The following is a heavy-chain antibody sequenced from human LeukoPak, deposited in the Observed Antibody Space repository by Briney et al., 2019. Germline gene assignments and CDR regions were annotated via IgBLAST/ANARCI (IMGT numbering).Heavy chain of an antibody. J-gene: IGHJ4*02. CDR3: AKDGSYDYVWGSYTRFDY. V-gene: IGHV3-23*01. D-gene: IGHD3-16*01. CDR1: GFTFSSYG. CDR2: ISGSGGST. Sequence: PGGSLRLSCAASGFTFSSYGMSWVRQAPGKGLEWVSAISGSGGSTYYADSVKGRFTISRDNSKNTLYLQMNSLRAEDTAVYYCAKDGSYDYVWGSYTRFDYWGQGTLVTVSS.